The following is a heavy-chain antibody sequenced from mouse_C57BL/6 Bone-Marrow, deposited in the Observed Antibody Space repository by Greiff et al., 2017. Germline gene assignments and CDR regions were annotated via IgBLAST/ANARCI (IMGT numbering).Heavy chain of an antibody. V-gene: IGHV1-18*01. CDR2: INPNNGGT. D-gene: IGHD2-4*01. Sequence: VQLQQSGPELVKPGASVKIPCKASGYTFTDYNMDWVKQSHGKSLEWIGDINPNNGGTIYNQKFKGQATLTVDKSSSTAYMELRSLTSEDTAVYYCARSEYDYDWFAYWGQGTLVTVSA. J-gene: IGHJ3*01. CDR1: GYTFTDYN. CDR3: ARSEYDYDWFAY.